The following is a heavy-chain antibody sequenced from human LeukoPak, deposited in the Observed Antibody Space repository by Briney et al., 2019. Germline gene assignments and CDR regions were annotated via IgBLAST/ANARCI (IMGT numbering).Heavy chain of an antibody. CDR1: GFTVSDNY. V-gene: IGHV3-53*01. Sequence: GGSLRVSCAASGFTVSDNYMTWVRQAPGKGLEWVSIIYGGSTYYADSVKGRFTISRDNSKNKVYLQMNSMRAEDTAVYYCARDFEGVHRTTNSYTYYYYMDVWGKGSTVIVSS. D-gene: IGHD2/OR15-2a*01. CDR3: ARDFEGVHRTTNSYTYYYYMDV. J-gene: IGHJ6*03. CDR2: IYGGST.